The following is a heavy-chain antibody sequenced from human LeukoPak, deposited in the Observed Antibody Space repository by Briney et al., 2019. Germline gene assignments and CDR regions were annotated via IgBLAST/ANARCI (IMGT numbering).Heavy chain of an antibody. CDR2: NIPIFGTA. V-gene: IGHV1-69*13. CDR1: GGTFSSYA. CDR3: ARGGIVQLETEYYFDY. J-gene: IGHJ4*02. D-gene: IGHD1-1*01. Sequence: GASVKVSCKASGGTFSSYAISWVRQAPGQGLEWMGGNIPIFGTANYAQKFQGRVTITADESTSTAYMELSSLRSEDTAVYYCARGGIVQLETEYYFDYWGQGTLVTVSS.